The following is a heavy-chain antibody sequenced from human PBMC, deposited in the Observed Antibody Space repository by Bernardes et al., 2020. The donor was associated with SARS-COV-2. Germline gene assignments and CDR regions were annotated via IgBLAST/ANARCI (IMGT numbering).Heavy chain of an antibody. CDR1: GGSISSSSYY. CDR3: ARRLQYYFDY. J-gene: IGHJ4*01. CDR2: IYYSGIT. Sequence: SETLSLTCTVSGGSISSSSYYWGRIRQPPGKGLDWIGNIYYSGITYYNPSLKSRVTMSIDTSKNQFSLKLSSVTAADTAVYCCARRLQYYFDYWGHGTLVTVSS. V-gene: IGHV4-39*01.